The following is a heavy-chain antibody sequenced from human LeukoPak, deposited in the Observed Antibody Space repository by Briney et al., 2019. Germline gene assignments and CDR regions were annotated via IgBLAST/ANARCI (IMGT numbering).Heavy chain of an antibody. D-gene: IGHD6-19*01. Sequence: PETLSLTCTVSGVSISGSDYYWGWIRQTPGKGLEWIGSIFTSVSIYYNPSLKSRVTISIDTSKNQFSLKLSPVTAADTALYYCARHKSGWFYVDYWGQGTLVTVSS. CDR1: GVSISGSDYY. CDR2: IFTSVSI. CDR3: ARHKSGWFYVDY. V-gene: IGHV4-39*01. J-gene: IGHJ4*02.